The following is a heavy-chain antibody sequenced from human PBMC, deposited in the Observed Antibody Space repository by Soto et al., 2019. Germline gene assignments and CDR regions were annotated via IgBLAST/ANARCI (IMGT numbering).Heavy chain of an antibody. D-gene: IGHD1-26*01. Sequence: EVQLLESGGALVQPGGSLRLSCAASGFAFSAYAMNWVRHTPGKGLEWASSVSGTGRTTYHADSVKGRFTMSRDNSKDTVYLQMNSLRADDTAVYYCGRRGPAVGVTGPSDYWGQGTLVIVSS. CDR3: GRRGPAVGVTGPSDY. CDR2: VSGTGRTT. J-gene: IGHJ4*02. V-gene: IGHV3-23*01. CDR1: GFAFSAYA.